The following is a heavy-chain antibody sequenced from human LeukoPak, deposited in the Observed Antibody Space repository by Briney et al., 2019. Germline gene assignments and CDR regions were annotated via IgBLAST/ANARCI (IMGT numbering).Heavy chain of an antibody. CDR3: AREGTDTAMDY. D-gene: IGHD5-18*01. J-gene: IGHJ4*02. Sequence: PSETLSLTCAVSGGSISSGGYSWSWIRQPPGKGLEWIGYIYHSGSTYYNPSLKSRVTISVDRSKNQFSLKLGSVTAADTAVYYCAREGTDTAMDYWGQGTLVTVSS. CDR1: GGSISSGGYS. CDR2: IYHSGST. V-gene: IGHV4-30-2*01.